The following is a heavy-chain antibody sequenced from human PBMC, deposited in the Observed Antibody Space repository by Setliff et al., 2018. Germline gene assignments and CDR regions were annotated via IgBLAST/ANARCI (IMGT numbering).Heavy chain of an antibody. Sequence: GESLKISCAASGFSFHDYTMQWVRQVPGKGLEWVSLISWDGGTTYQSDSVRGRFTISRDDAKKSLYLQMNSLGAEDTAVYYCARTCSGSGCYAGLESWGQGTPVTVSS. CDR3: ARTCSGSGCYAGLES. CDR1: GFSFHDYT. V-gene: IGHV3-43*01. CDR2: ISWDGGTT. D-gene: IGHD2-15*01. J-gene: IGHJ4*02.